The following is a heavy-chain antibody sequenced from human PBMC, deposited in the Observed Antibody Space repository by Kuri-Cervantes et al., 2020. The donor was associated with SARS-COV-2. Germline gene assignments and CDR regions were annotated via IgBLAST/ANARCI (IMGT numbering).Heavy chain of an antibody. D-gene: IGHD2-15*01. J-gene: IGHJ6*02. CDR3: ARDRVVPGDYYYYGMDV. Sequence: SVKVSCKASGATFSSYAINWVRQAPGQGLEWMGGIIPIFGTANYAQKFQGRVTITADESTSTAYMELSSLRSEDTAVYYCARDRVVPGDYYYYGMDVWGQGTTVTVSS. CDR2: IIPIFGTA. CDR1: GATFSSYA. V-gene: IGHV1-69*13.